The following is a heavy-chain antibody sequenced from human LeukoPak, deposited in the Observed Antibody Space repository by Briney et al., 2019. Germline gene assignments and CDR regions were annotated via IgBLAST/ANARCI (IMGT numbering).Heavy chain of an antibody. CDR3: ATDMAKSAYYDFWSGYPTDV. CDR1: GFTFSSYG. D-gene: IGHD3-3*01. Sequence: GRSLRLSCAASGFTFSSYGMHGVRQAPGKGLEGVAGVSYDGSNKYYADSVKGRCTISRDNSKNTLSLQTTSLRAAHTAVYYCATDMAKSAYYDFWSGYPTDVWGQGTTVTVSS. CDR2: VSYDGSNK. V-gene: IGHV3-30*03. J-gene: IGHJ6*02.